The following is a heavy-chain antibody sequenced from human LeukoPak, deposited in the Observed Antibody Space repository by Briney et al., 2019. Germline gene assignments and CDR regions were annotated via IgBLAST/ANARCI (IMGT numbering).Heavy chain of an antibody. D-gene: IGHD2-2*01. CDR3: ATYCSSTSCYRTRYMDV. V-gene: IGHV3-48*03. J-gene: IGHJ6*02. Sequence: GGSLRLSCAASGFTFSSYEMIWVRQAPGKGLEWLSHIGSSGSTKYYADSVKGRFTISRDNAENSLYLQMNSLRAEDTAVYYCATYCSSTSCYRTRYMDVWGQGATVTVSS. CDR2: IGSSGSTK. CDR1: GFTFSSYE.